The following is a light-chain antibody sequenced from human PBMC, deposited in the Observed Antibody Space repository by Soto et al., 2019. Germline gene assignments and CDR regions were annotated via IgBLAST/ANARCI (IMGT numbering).Light chain of an antibody. J-gene: IGKJ2*01. Sequence: ESVLTQSPGTLSLSPGERATLSCRASQSVSNSFFAWYQQKPGQAPRLLIYGVSSRATGIPDSFSGSGSGTDFTLTISRLEPEDFVVYYCQQYSTLPHTFGQGTKLEVK. CDR3: QQYSTLPHT. CDR2: GVS. CDR1: QSVSNSF. V-gene: IGKV3-20*01.